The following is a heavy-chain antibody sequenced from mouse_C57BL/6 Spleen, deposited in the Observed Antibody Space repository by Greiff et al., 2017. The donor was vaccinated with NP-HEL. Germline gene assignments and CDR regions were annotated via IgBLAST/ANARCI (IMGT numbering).Heavy chain of an antibody. V-gene: IGHV1-84*01. J-gene: IGHJ2*01. D-gene: IGHD1-1*01. CDR2: LYPGSGNT. Sequence: LQESGPELVKPGASVKISCKASGYTFTDYYINWVKQRPGQGLEWIGWLYPGSGNTKYNEKFKGKATLTVDTSSSTAYMQLSSLTSEDSAVYFCAREDYGSSYNYFDYWGQGTTLTVSS. CDR3: AREDYGSSYNYFDY. CDR1: GYTFTDYY.